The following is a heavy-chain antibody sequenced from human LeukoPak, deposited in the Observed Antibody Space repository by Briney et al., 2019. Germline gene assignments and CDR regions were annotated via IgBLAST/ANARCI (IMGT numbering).Heavy chain of an antibody. CDR3: VKSAGKDGYRDVFDI. Sequence: GGSLRLSCAASGFTFSSYAMNWVRQAPGKGLEWVADISGGGSNTHHADSVRGRFNISRDNSRNTIFLQMNSLRPEDTAVYHCVKSAGKDGYRDVFDIWGQGTVVTVSS. CDR1: GFTFSSYA. J-gene: IGHJ3*02. D-gene: IGHD5-24*01. V-gene: IGHV3-23*01. CDR2: ISGGGSNT.